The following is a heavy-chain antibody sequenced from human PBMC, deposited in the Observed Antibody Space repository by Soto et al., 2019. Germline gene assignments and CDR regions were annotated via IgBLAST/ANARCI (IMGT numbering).Heavy chain of an antibody. J-gene: IGHJ6*02. V-gene: IGHV3-21*01. CDR2: ISSSSSYI. CDR3: ARDLRLDIVVVPAARNYYYYGMDV. CDR1: GFTFSSYS. D-gene: IGHD2-2*03. Sequence: GGSLRLSCAASGFTFSSYSMNWVRQAPGKGLEWVSSISSSSSYIYYADSVKGRFTISRDNAKNSLYLQMNSLRAEDTAVYYCARDLRLDIVVVPAARNYYYYGMDVWGQGTTVTVSS.